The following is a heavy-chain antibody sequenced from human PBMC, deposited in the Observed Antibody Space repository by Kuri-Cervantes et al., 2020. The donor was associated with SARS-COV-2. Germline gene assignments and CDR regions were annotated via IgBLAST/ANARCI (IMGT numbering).Heavy chain of an antibody. CDR2: ISGSGAIT. CDR3: ARGQYGTGWYDH. Sequence: GESLKISCAASGFTFISYAMTWVRQAPGKGLEWVSGISGSGAITYYADSVKGRFTISRDNSQQTVYLQMDSLRVEDTAIYYCARGQYGTGWYDHWGQGTLVTVSS. V-gene: IGHV3-23*01. D-gene: IGHD2-8*02. J-gene: IGHJ5*02. CDR1: GFTFISYA.